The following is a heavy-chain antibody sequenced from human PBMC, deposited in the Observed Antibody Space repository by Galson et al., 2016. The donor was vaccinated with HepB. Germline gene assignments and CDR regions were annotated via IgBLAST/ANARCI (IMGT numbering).Heavy chain of an antibody. CDR2: IIPIFGTT. Sequence: SCKASGGTFSSYAFSWVRQAPGQGLEWMGGIIPIFGTTNYAQKFQGRVTITADESTSTVHMELNSLRSEDAAVYYCATDVRTYYYYYVMDVWGQGTTVTVSS. J-gene: IGHJ6*02. D-gene: IGHD3-10*02. CDR3: ATDVRTYYYYYVMDV. V-gene: IGHV1-69*01. CDR1: GGTFSSYA.